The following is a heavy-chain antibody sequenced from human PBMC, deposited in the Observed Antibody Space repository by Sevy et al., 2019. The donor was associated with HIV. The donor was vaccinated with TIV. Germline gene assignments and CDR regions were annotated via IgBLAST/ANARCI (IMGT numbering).Heavy chain of an antibody. CDR2: IYYSGRT. Sequence: SETLSLTCSVSGGSISNADYYWSWIRQPPGKGLEWIGYIYYSGRTYYNPSLKSRISISVDTSRNQFSLSLDSVTAADTAVYYCARMKFWNGYFDYWGQGTLVTGSS. J-gene: IGHJ4*02. V-gene: IGHV4-30-4*01. CDR1: GGSISNADYY. D-gene: IGHD3-3*01. CDR3: ARMKFWNGYFDY.